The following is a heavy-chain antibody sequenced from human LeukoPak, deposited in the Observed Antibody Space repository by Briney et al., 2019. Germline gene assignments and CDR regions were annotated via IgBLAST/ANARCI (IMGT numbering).Heavy chain of an antibody. Sequence: SETLSLTCTVSGDSISSNNYYWAWIRQSPEKGLEWIGSIYYRGSTYYNPSLKSRVIMSVDTSEKHSSPRLTSFTAADTAIYYCARQNYYNFSNAFNWFDPWRQGTLVTVSS. D-gene: IGHD3-3*01. CDR2: IYYRGST. CDR3: ARQNYYNFSNAFNWFDP. V-gene: IGHV4-39*01. J-gene: IGHJ5*02. CDR1: GDSISSNNYY.